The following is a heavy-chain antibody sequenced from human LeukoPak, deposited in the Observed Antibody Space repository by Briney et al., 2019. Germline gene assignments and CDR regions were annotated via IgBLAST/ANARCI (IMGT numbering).Heavy chain of an antibody. D-gene: IGHD3-3*01. CDR1: GFTFNNYA. CDR2: ISSSGGST. CDR3: AREAATYYDFWSGFGGYYYYGMDV. Sequence: PGGSLRLSCAASGFTFNNYAMSWARQAPGKGLEWVSAISSSGGSTYYSDSVKGRFTVSRDNSKNTLYLQMNSLRAEDTAVYYCAREAATYYDFWSGFGGYYYYGMDVWGQGTTVTVSS. J-gene: IGHJ6*02. V-gene: IGHV3-23*01.